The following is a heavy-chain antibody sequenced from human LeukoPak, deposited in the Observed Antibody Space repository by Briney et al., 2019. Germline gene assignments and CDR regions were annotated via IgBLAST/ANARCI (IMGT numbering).Heavy chain of an antibody. D-gene: IGHD3-22*01. CDR2: ISYDGSNK. J-gene: IGHJ3*02. Sequence: TGRSLRLSCAASGYTFSSYAMHWVRQAPGKGLEWVAVISYDGSNKYYADSVKGRFTISRDNSKNTLYLQMNGLRAEDTAVYYCASSPGWGSGWNHAFDIWGQGTMVTVSS. CDR1: GYTFSSYA. CDR3: ASSPGWGSGWNHAFDI. V-gene: IGHV3-30*01.